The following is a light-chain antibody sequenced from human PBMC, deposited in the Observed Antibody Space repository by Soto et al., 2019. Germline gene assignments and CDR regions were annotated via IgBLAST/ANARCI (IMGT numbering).Light chain of an antibody. CDR3: AAWDDSLSGYV. J-gene: IGLJ1*01. CDR2: RNN. V-gene: IGLV1-47*01. CDR1: SSNIGSNY. Sequence: SVLTQPPSASGTPGQRVTISCSGSSSNIGSNYVYWYQQLPGTAPKLLTYRNNQRPSGVPDRFSGSKSGTSASLAISGLRSEDEADYYCAAWDDSLSGYVFGTGTKVTV.